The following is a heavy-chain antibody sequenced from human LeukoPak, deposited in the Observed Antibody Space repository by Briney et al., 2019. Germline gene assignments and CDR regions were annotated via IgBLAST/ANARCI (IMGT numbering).Heavy chain of an antibody. CDR2: ISYDGSNK. V-gene: IGHV3-30*19. D-gene: IGHD3-3*01. Sequence: GGSLRLSCAASGFTFSSYGMHWVRQAPGKGLEWVAVISYDGSNKYYADSVKGRFTISRDNSKNTLYLQMNSLRAEDTAVYYCARDFGGRSAFDIWGQGTMVTVSS. J-gene: IGHJ3*02. CDR3: ARDFGGRSAFDI. CDR1: GFTFSSYG.